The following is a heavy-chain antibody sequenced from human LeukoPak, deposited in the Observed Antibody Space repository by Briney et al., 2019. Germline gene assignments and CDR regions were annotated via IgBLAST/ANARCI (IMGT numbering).Heavy chain of an antibody. CDR2: IYYSGSS. J-gene: IGHJ4*02. D-gene: IGHD1-14*01. V-gene: IGHV4-59*12. CDR3: ARDRAPDRGRLFDS. Sequence: SETLSLTCTVSGGSISSYYWSWIRQPPGKGLEWIGYIYYSGSSNYSPSLKSRVTISVDTSKNQFSLKLSSVTAADTAVYYCARDRAPDRGRLFDSWGQGTLVTVSS. CDR1: GGSISSYY.